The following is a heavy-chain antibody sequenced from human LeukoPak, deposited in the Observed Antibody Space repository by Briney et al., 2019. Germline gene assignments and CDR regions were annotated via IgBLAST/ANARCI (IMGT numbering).Heavy chain of an antibody. Sequence: PGGSLRLSCAASGFTFRSYWMNWVCQAPGKGLEWVANIKQDGSEKYYVDSEKGRFTISRDNAKNSLYLQMNSLRAEDTAVYYCARDPDDCPGVAFDMWGQGTLVTVSS. D-gene: IGHD2-21*01. CDR2: IKQDGSEK. V-gene: IGHV3-7*04. CDR3: ARDPDDCPGVAFDM. J-gene: IGHJ4*02. CDR1: GFTFRSYW.